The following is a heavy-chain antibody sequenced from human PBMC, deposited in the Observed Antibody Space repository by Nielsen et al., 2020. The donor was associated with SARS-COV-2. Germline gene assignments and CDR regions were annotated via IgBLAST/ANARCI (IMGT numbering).Heavy chain of an antibody. J-gene: IGHJ4*02. CDR2: IIPILGIA. V-gene: IGHV1-69*04. D-gene: IGHD3-10*01. CDR3: ARVDYYGSGSYYDEFYYFDY. Sequence: SVKVSCKASGGTFSSSAISWVRQAPGQGLEWMGRIIPILGIANYAQKFQGRVTITADKSTSTAYMELSSLRSEDTAVYYCARVDYYGSGSYYDEFYYFDYWGQGTLVTVSS. CDR1: GGTFSSSA.